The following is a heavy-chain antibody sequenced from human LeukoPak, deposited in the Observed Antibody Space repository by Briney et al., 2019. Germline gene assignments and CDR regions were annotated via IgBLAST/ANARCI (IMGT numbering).Heavy chain of an antibody. CDR1: GFTVSSNY. Sequence: GGSLRLSCAASGFTVSSNYMSWVRQAPGKGLEWVSVIYSGGSTYYADSVKGRFTISRDNSKNTLYLQMNSLRAEDTAVYYCARELRNDIVVVPAAPDYWGQGTLVTVSS. CDR2: IYSGGST. CDR3: ARELRNDIVVVPAAPDY. J-gene: IGHJ4*02. D-gene: IGHD2-2*01. V-gene: IGHV3-66*01.